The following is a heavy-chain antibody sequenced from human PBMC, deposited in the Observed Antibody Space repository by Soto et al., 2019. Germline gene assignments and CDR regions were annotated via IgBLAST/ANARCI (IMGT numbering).Heavy chain of an antibody. CDR2: INPSGGGT. Sequence: ASVKVSCKTSGYTFTSYYLHWVRQAPGKGLEWMGIINPSGGGTSYAQKFQSRVTMTIDSSTSTVYMELSSLIYDDTAVYYCTRDRGTSMITKLFDYWGQGTLVTVSS. CDR3: TRDRGTSMITKLFDY. V-gene: IGHV1-46*03. D-gene: IGHD3-16*01. CDR1: GYTFTSYY. J-gene: IGHJ4*02.